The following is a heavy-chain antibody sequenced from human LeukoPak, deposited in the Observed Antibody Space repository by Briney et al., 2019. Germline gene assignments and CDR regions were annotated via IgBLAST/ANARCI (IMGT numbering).Heavy chain of an antibody. CDR3: AREESLYDSNGYPDY. CDR1: GYTFTSYC. J-gene: IGHJ4*02. Sequence: ASVKLTCKASGYTFTSYCLNWVRQAPGQGLEWVGIINPSGGSTSYAQKFQGRVTMSRDTSTSTVYMELSSLRSEDTAVYYCAREESLYDSNGYPDYWGQGTLVTVSS. CDR2: INPSGGST. V-gene: IGHV1-46*01. D-gene: IGHD3-22*01.